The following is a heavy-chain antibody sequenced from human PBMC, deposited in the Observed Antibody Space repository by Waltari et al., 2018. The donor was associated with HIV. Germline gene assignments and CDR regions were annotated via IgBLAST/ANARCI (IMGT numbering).Heavy chain of an antibody. CDR1: GYTFTSFY. J-gene: IGHJ4*02. D-gene: IGHD1-26*01. V-gene: IGHV1-46*01. CDR3: ARVRRAVGASIDYFDY. CDR2: INPSGGST. Sequence: QVQLVQSGAEVKKPGASVKVSCTASGYTFTSFYMPWVRQAPGQGREWMGMINPSGGSTTYAEKVQDRVTMTRDTSTRTVYMELSSLTSEDTAVYYCARVRRAVGASIDYFDYWGQGSLVTVSS.